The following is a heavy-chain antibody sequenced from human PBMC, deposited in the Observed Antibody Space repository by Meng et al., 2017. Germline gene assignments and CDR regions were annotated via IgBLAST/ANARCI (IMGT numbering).Heavy chain of an antibody. Sequence: GESLKISCAASGFTFSSYAMHWVRQAPGKGLEWVAVISYDGSNKYYADSVKGRFTISRDNSKNTLYLQMNSLRAEDTAVYYCARGPHIVVVTAIPGLVDYWGQGTLVTVSS. CDR3: ARGPHIVVVTAIPGLVDY. D-gene: IGHD2-21*02. CDR1: GFTFSSYA. CDR2: ISYDGSNK. J-gene: IGHJ4*02. V-gene: IGHV3-30*01.